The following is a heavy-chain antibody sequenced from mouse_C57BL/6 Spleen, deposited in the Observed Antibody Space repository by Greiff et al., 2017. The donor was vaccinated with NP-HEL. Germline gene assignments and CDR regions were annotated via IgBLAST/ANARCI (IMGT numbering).Heavy chain of an antibody. Sequence: VQLQQSGAELVKPGASVKLSCTASGFNIKDYYMHWVKQRTEQGLEWIGRIDPEDGETKYAPKFQGKATITADTHSKTAYLQLSGPTSEDTAVYYSARDNGRGCDNWGQGTTLTVSS. CDR2: IDPEDGET. V-gene: IGHV14-2*01. CDR3: ARDNGRGCDN. D-gene: IGHD1-1*01. J-gene: IGHJ2*01. CDR1: GFNIKDYY.